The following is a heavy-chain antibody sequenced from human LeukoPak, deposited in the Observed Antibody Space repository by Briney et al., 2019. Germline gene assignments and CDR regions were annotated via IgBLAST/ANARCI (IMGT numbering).Heavy chain of an antibody. J-gene: IGHJ6*03. CDR1: GGSFSGYY. D-gene: IGHD2/OR15-2a*01. V-gene: IGHV4-34*01. CDR3: ARLENNYYYYMDV. CDR2: INHSGST. Sequence: SETLSLTCAVYGGSFSGYYWSWIRQPPGKGLEWIGEINHSGSTNYNPSLKRRVAMSVDTSKNQFSLNLSSVTAADTSVYYCARLENNYYYYMDVWGKGTTVTISS.